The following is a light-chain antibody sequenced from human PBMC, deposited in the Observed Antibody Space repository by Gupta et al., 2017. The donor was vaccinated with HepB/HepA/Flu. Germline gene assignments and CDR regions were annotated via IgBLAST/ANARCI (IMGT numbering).Light chain of an antibody. J-gene: IGLJ2*01. V-gene: IGLV2-14*03. CDR3: SSWTSGTTVVA. CDR1: SSDVGGYNY. CDR2: DVT. Sequence: QSALTQPASVSGSPGQSITISCTGTSSDVGGYNYVSWYQQHPGKTPKLIIYDVTNRPSGVSDRFSGSKSGNTASLTSSGLQAEDEADYYCSSWTSGTTVVAFGGGTHLTVL.